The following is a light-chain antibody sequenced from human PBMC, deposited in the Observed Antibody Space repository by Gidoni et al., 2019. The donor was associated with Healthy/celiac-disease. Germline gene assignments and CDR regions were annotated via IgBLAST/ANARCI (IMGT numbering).Light chain of an antibody. J-gene: IGLJ2*01. CDR2: DVS. V-gene: IGLV2-14*01. Sequence: LTQPASVSGSPGQSITISCTGTSSDVGGYNYVSWYQQHPGKAPKLMIYDVSNRPSGVSNRFSGSKSGNTASLTISGLQAEDEADYYCSSYTSSSTPVFGGGTKLTVL. CDR1: SSDVGGYNY. CDR3: SSYTSSSTPV.